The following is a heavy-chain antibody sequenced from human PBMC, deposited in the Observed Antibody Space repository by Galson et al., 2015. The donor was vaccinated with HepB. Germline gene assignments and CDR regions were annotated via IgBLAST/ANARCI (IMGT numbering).Heavy chain of an antibody. Sequence: SVKVSCKASGGTFSSYAISWVRQAPGQGLEWMGGIIPIFGTANYAQKFQGRVTITADESTSTAYMELSSLRSEDTAVYYCARVRFGYCSSTSCYFQSMTDYYYGMDVWGQGTTVTVSS. D-gene: IGHD2-2*01. CDR2: IIPIFGTA. J-gene: IGHJ6*02. CDR1: GGTFSSYA. CDR3: ARVRFGYCSSTSCYFQSMTDYYYGMDV. V-gene: IGHV1-69*13.